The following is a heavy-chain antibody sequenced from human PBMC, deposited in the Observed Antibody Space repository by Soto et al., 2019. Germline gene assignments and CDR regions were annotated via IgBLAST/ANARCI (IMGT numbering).Heavy chain of an antibody. J-gene: IGHJ4*02. CDR1: VYPFSDYY. CDR2: INPKTGRA. D-gene: IGHD1-1*01. CDR3: ARDPGGTGYFDS. V-gene: IGHV1-2*02. Sequence: GXSVKVSCKTSVYPFSDYYIHWVRQAPGHDFEWMGWINPKTGRANYAQKFQGRVTMARNTSINTAYMELSSLTSDDTAVYYCARDPGGTGYFDSWGQGILVTVSS.